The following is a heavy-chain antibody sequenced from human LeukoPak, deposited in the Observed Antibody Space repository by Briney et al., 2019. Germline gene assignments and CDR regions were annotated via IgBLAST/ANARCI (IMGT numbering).Heavy chain of an antibody. J-gene: IGHJ5*02. CDR3: AFLCNGGSCYSHWFDP. CDR2: INPNSGGT. V-gene: IGHV1-2*02. Sequence: GASVKVACKASGYTFTGYYIHWVRQAPGQGLEWMGWINPNSGGTNYAQKFQGRVTMTRDTSISTAYMELSRLTSDDTAVYYCAFLCNGGSCYSHWFDPWRQGTLVTVSS. D-gene: IGHD2-15*01. CDR1: GYTFTGYY.